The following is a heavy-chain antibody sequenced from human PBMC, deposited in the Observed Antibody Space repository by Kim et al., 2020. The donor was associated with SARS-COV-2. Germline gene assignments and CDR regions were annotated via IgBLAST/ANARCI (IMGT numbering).Heavy chain of an antibody. J-gene: IGHJ4*02. CDR3: AEDKAGSFDY. Sequence: RPSYADPVNGPFTSSRDNSKNTLYLQMNGLRAEDTAVYYCAEDKAGSFDYWGQGALVTVSS. CDR2: RP. D-gene: IGHD6-13*01. V-gene: IGHV3-23*01.